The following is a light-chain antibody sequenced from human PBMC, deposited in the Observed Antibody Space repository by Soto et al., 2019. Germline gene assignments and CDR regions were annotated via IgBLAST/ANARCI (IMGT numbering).Light chain of an antibody. V-gene: IGKV3-11*01. J-gene: IGKJ3*01. CDR3: LQRAKWPHT. CDR1: QSVGSY. Sequence: VLTQSPATLSLSPGESAALSCRASQSVGSYLAWLQQMPGQAPRLLIYDATNRADGIPAKFSGSGSGTDFTLTITSLEPEDFAVYFCLQRAKWPHTFGTGTKVDIK. CDR2: DAT.